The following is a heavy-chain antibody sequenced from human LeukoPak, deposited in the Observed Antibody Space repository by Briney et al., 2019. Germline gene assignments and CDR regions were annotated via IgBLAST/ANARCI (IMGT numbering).Heavy chain of an antibody. CDR3: AGSIAAAGEY. J-gene: IGHJ4*02. CDR2: IYTSGST. Sequence: SETLSLTCTVSGGSISSGSYYWSWIRQPAGKGLEWIGRIYTSGSTNYNPSLKSRVTISVDTSKNQFSLKLSSVTAADTAVYYCAGSIAAAGEYWGQGTLVTVSS. CDR1: GGSISSGSYY. D-gene: IGHD6-13*01. V-gene: IGHV4-61*02.